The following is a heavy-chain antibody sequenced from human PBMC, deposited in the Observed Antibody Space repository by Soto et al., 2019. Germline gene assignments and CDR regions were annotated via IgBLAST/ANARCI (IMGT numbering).Heavy chain of an antibody. CDR2: IHHSGST. V-gene: IGHV4-34*01. Sequence: SETLALTCAVYGGSFSGYYGTWIRQPPGKGLEWIGEIHHSGSTNYNPSLKSRVSISVDMSNNQFSLRLSSVTAADTAVYYCATPRKNFYYYGMDVWGQGTTVTVSS. J-gene: IGHJ6*02. CDR3: ATPRKNFYYYGMDV. CDR1: GGSFSGYY.